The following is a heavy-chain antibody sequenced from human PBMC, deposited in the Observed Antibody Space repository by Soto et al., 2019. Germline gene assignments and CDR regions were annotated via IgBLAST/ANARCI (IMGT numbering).Heavy chain of an antibody. CDR2: IWSDGTKK. CDR1: GFAFSNYG. CDR3: ARDWWEEPAGKETVSQFDY. J-gene: IGHJ4*02. V-gene: IGHV3-33*01. Sequence: QVHLVESGGGVVQPGRSLTLSCTASGFAFSNYGIHWVRQAPGRGLEWVAVIWSDGTKKFYAGSVRGRFTNSRDNSQNTIYLQMNSLRAEDTAVYYCARDWWEEPAGKETVSQFDYWGQGTLVTVSS. D-gene: IGHD6-13*01.